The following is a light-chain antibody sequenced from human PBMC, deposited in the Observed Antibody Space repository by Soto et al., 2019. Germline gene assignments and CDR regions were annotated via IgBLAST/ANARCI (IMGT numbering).Light chain of an antibody. CDR2: LEGSGSY. CDR3: ETWDSNIHWV. V-gene: IGLV4-60*02. CDR1: SGHSSYI. J-gene: IGLJ3*02. Sequence: QLVLTQSSSASASLGSSVKLTCTLSSGHSSYIIAWHQQQPGKAPRYLMKLEGSGSYNKGSGVPDRFSGSSSGADRYLTISNLQFEDEAAYYCETWDSNIHWVFGGGTKLTVL.